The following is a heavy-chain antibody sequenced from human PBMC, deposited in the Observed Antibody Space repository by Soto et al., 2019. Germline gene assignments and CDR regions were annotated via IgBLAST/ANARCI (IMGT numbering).Heavy chain of an antibody. CDR3: AREGYYVSSGYSGVGY. J-gene: IGHJ4*02. V-gene: IGHV1-46*01. CDR1: GYTFTSYY. D-gene: IGHD3-22*01. Sequence: QVQLVQSGAEVKKPGASVKVSCKASGYTFTSYYMHWVRQAPGQGLEWMGIINPSGGSTSYAQKFQSRVTMTRDTFTSTGYMALGSLRSEDTAVYYCAREGYYVSSGYSGVGYWGQGTLVTVSS. CDR2: INPSGGST.